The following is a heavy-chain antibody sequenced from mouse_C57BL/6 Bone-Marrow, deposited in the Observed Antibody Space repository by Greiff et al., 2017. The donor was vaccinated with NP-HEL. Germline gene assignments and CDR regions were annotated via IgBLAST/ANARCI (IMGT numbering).Heavy chain of an antibody. V-gene: IGHV1-85*01. CDR2: IYPRDGST. Sequence: VQLQQSGPELVKPGASVKLSCKASGYTFTSYDINWVKQRPGQGLEWIGWIYPRDGSTKYNEKFKGKATLTVDTSSSTAYMERHSLTSEDSAVYFCAITPRYYYGSSPWFAYWGQGTLVTVSA. CDR1: GYTFTSYD. D-gene: IGHD1-1*01. J-gene: IGHJ3*01. CDR3: AITPRYYYGSSPWFAY.